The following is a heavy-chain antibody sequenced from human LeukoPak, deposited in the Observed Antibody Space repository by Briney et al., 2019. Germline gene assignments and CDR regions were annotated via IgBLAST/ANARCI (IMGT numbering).Heavy chain of an antibody. D-gene: IGHD6-19*01. CDR2: IYSGGST. CDR3: ARDPGGWYFDY. Sequence: GGSLRLSCAASGFTVSSNYMSWVRQAPGKGLEWVSVIYSGGSTYYADSVKGRFTISRDNPKNTLYLQMNSLRAEDTAVYYCARDPGGWYFDYWGQGTLVTVSS. J-gene: IGHJ4*02. CDR1: GFTVSSNY. V-gene: IGHV3-66*01.